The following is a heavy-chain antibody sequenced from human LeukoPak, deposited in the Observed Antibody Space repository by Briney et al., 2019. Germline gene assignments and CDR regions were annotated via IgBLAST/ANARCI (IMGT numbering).Heavy chain of an antibody. D-gene: IGHD3-10*01. J-gene: IGHJ4*02. CDR2: INPNNGGT. CDR1: GYTFTDYY. CDR3: SSHLPVKGSGSYFSFDS. V-gene: IGHV1-2*02. Sequence: ASEKVSCKASGYTFTDYYMHWVRQAPGQGLEWMGWINPNNGGTSYAQKFQGRVTVTRDTSISTAYMDLSRLISDDTAVYYCSSHLPVKGSGSYFSFDSWGQGTLVTVSS.